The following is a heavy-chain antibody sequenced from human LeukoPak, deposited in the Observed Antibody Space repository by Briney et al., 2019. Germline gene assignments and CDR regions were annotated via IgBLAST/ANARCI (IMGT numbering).Heavy chain of an antibody. CDR3: ARDVNGAFTRSWFDP. Sequence: LSQTLSLTCAISGDSVSSNNAAWVWIRQSPSRGLEWLGRTYYRSKWYHDYAVSVKSRISFNPDTSKNQFFLQLNSVTLEDTAVYYCARDVNGAFTRSWFDPWGQGTRVTVS. J-gene: IGHJ5*02. D-gene: IGHD4-17*01. V-gene: IGHV6-1*01. CDR2: TYYRSKWYH. CDR1: GDSVSSNNAA.